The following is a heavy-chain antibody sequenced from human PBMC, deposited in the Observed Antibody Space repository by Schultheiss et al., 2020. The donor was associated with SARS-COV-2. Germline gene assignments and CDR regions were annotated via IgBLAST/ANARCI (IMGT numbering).Heavy chain of an antibody. V-gene: IGHV1-18*04. Sequence: GESLKISCKASGDTFSNYGISWVRQAPGQGLEWMGWISAYNGNTNYAQKLQGRVTMTTDTSTSTAYMELRSLRSDDTAVYYCARVSDYGGNSPRAFDIWGQGTMVTVSS. CDR1: GDTFSNYG. CDR2: ISAYNGNT. CDR3: ARVSDYGGNSPRAFDI. D-gene: IGHD4-23*01. J-gene: IGHJ3*02.